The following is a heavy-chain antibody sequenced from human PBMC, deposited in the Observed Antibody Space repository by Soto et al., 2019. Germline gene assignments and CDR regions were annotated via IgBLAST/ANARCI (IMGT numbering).Heavy chain of an antibody. J-gene: IGHJ4*02. Sequence: PGGALRLSCVGSGFNFGDYGMHWVRHTPGKGLEWVAVIGNDGAARFYGDSVKGRFSISRDNSRSTFYLQMNSLRPEDTAMYYCAKETIAVAGPNFFDFWGQGTQVTVYS. D-gene: IGHD6-19*01. V-gene: IGHV3-30*18. CDR3: AKETIAVAGPNFFDF. CDR1: GFNFGDYG. CDR2: IGNDGAAR.